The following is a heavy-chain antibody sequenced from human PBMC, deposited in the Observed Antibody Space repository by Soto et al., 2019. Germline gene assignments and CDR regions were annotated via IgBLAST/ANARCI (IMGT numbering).Heavy chain of an antibody. CDR3: ARLLTEGATFREDAFDL. J-gene: IGHJ3*01. V-gene: IGHV1-18*01. D-gene: IGHD1-26*01. Sequence: QVHLVQSRGEVKTPGASVKVSCKPSGYTFTSHGLSWVRQAPGQGLEWMGWISTFNGKTDYAQKFQGRVTMTADTRTTTGYMELRSLRSDDTAVYYCARLLTEGATFREDAFDLWGQGTKVTVSS. CDR2: ISTFNGKT. CDR1: GYTFTSHG.